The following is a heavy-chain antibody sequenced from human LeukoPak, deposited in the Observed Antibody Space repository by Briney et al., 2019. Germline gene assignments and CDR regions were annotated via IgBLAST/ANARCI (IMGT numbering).Heavy chain of an antibody. CDR3: ARDLCSSGSCYSSP. CDR1: GGSFSGYY. V-gene: IGHV4-34*01. CDR2: INHSGST. D-gene: IGHD2-15*01. J-gene: IGHJ5*02. Sequence: SETLSLTCAVYGGSFSGYYWSWIRQPPGKGLEWIGEINHSGSTNYNPSLKSRVTISVDTSKNQFSLKLSSVTAADTAVYYCARDLCSSGSCYSSPWGQGTLVTVSS.